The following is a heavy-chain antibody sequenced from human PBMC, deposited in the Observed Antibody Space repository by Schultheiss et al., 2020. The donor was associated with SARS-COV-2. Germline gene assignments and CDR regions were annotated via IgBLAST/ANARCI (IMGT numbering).Heavy chain of an antibody. CDR1: GGSISSGGYY. D-gene: IGHD2-15*01. CDR3: ARDQVVAATRD. Sequence: SETLSLTCTVSGGSISSGGYYWSWIRQHPGKGLEWIGYIYYSGSTYYNPSLKSRVTISVDTSKNQFSLKLSSVTAADTAVYYCARDQVVAATRDWDQGTLVTVSS. CDR2: IYYSGST. V-gene: IGHV4-31*03. J-gene: IGHJ4*02.